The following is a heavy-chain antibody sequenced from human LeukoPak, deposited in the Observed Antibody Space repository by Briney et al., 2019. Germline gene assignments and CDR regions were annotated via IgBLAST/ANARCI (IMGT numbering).Heavy chain of an antibody. Sequence: GGSLRLSCAASGFPFRSSWMHWVRQAPGRGLVWVSRLNADGISASYANSVKGRFTISRDNAKNTVFLQMNSLRVEDTAVYYCARGGYGHGFDIWGQGTMVTVSS. CDR1: GFPFRSSW. D-gene: IGHD5-12*01. CDR3: ARGGYGHGFDI. CDR2: LNADGISA. J-gene: IGHJ3*02. V-gene: IGHV3-74*01.